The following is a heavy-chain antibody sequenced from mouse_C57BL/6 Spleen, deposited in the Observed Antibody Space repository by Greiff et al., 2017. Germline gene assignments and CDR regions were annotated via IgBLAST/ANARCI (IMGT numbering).Heavy chain of an antibody. V-gene: IGHV5-4*01. Sequence: EVQVVESGGGLVKPGGSLKLSCAASGFTFSSYAMSWVRQTPEKRLEWVATISDGGSYTYYPDNVKARFTISRDNAKNNLYLQMSHLKSEDTAMYYCARDEDSSGSWFAYWGQGTLVTVSA. CDR2: ISDGGSYT. CDR3: ARDEDSSGSWFAY. J-gene: IGHJ3*01. CDR1: GFTFSSYA. D-gene: IGHD3-2*02.